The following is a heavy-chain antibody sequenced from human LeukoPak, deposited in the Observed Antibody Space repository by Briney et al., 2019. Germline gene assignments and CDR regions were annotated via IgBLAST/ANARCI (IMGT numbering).Heavy chain of an antibody. J-gene: IGHJ6*02. CDR1: GGSVSSDSYF. Sequence: SETLSLTCTVSGGSVSSDSYFWTWIRQPPGKGLEWIGYISYSGSTNYNPSLKSRVTISVDTSKNQFSLKLSSVTAADTAVYYCAREAARDYYYGMDVWGQGTTVTVSS. CDR2: ISYSGST. V-gene: IGHV4-61*01. CDR3: AREAARDYYYGMDV.